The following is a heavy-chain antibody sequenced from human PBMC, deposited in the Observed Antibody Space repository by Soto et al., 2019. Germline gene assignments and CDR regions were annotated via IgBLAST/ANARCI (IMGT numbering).Heavy chain of an antibody. V-gene: IGHV3-23*01. CDR2: ISASGGST. CDR1: GFTFSSYA. J-gene: IGHJ3*02. CDR3: AKSTFTGRTRDPFDI. Sequence: EVQLLESGGGLVQPGGSLRLSCAASGFTFSSYAVSWVRQAPGRWPEWVSSISASGGSTYYADSVKGRFTLSRDNSKHTLHLQMNSLRAEDSAVYYCAKSTFTGRTRDPFDIWGQGTMVTVSS. D-gene: IGHD3-10*01.